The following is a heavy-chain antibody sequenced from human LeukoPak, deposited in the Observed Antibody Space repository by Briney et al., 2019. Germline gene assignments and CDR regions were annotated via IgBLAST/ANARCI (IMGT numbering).Heavy chain of an antibody. CDR1: GFTFSSYE. J-gene: IGHJ6*03. D-gene: IGHD2-2*01. V-gene: IGHV3-48*01. CDR3: ARGSTSYYYYMDV. Sequence: GGSLRLSCAASGFTFSSYEMNWVRQAPGKGLEWVSYISSSSSTIYYADSVKGRFTISRDNAKNSLYLQMNSLRAEDTAVYYCARGSTSYYYYMDVWGKGTTVTVSS. CDR2: ISSSSSTI.